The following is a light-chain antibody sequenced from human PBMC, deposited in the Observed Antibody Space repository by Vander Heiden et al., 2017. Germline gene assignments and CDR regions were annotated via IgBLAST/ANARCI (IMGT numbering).Light chain of an antibody. V-gene: IGKV1-33*01. Sequence: LSASVGDRVTITCQASQDISNYLNWYQQKPGKAPKLLIYGASNLETGVPSRFSGSGSGTDFTFTISSRQPEDIAPYYCQQHDNPLSITFGQGTRMEIK. J-gene: IGKJ5*01. CDR2: GAS. CDR3: QQHDNPLSIT. CDR1: QDISNY.